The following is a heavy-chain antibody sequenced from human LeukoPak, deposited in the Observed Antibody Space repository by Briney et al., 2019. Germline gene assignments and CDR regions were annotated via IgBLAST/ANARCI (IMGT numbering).Heavy chain of an antibody. CDR3: ARGDYYFDH. J-gene: IGHJ4*02. V-gene: IGHV1-2*02. CDR1: GYTFTGYY. Sequence: GASVKVSCKASGYTFTGYYMNWVRQAPGQGLEWMGWINPKSGGTNYAQKFQGRVAMTRDTSIGTAYMELSRLRSDDTAVYYCARGDYYFDHWGQGTLVSVSS. D-gene: IGHD3/OR15-3a*01. CDR2: INPKSGGT.